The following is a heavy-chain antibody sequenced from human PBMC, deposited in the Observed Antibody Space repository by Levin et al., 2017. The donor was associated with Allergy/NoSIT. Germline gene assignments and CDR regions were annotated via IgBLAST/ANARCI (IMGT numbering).Heavy chain of an antibody. CDR3: ARQLGNFWSGYNWFDC. CDR2: ISSTGSTI. Sequence: AGESLKISCAASGFTFSSYEMNWVRRAPGKGLEWVSYISSTGSTIYSADSVKGRFTISRDNAKNSLYLHMNSLRAEDTAVYYCARQLGNFWSGYNWFDCWGQGTLVTVSS. J-gene: IGHJ5*01. CDR1: GFTFSSYE. V-gene: IGHV3-48*03. D-gene: IGHD3-3*01.